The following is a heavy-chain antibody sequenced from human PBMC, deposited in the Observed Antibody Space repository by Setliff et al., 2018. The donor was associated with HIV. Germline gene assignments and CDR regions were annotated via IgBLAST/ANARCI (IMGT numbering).Heavy chain of an antibody. CDR2: IYTSGST. J-gene: IGHJ4*02. V-gene: IGHV4-4*08. D-gene: IGHD4-4*01. Sequence: SETLSLTCTVSGVPISGYYWSWIRQPPGKGLEWIGYIYTSGSTSYNPSLKSRVTISVDTSKNQFSLKLSSVTAADTAVYYCAREHDYSNYRRLDSWGQGILVTVSS. CDR3: AREHDYSNYRRLDS. CDR1: GVPISGYY.